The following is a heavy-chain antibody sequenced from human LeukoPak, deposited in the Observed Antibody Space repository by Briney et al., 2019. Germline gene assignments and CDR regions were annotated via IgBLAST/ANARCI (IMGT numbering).Heavy chain of an antibody. V-gene: IGHV4-39*01. J-gene: IGHJ4*02. CDR1: GGSISSSSYY. D-gene: IGHD3-9*01. Sequence: SSETLSLTCTVSGGSISSSSYYWGWTRQPPGKGLVWVGSIYYSGSTYYYPYLKSRVTISVDTSKNQFSLKLSSVTAADTAVYYCAGQDSVTLRVLRYFDAYYWGYFDYWGQGTLVTVSS. CDR3: AGQDSVTLRVLRYFDAYYWGYFDY. CDR2: IYYSGST.